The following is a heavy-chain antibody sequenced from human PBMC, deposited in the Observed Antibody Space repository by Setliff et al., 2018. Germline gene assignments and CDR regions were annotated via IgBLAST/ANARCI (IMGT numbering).Heavy chain of an antibody. D-gene: IGHD5-18*01. CDR2: IYYSGST. CDR3: ARETTAWGYVDTAMVTFIDQ. V-gene: IGHV4-59*01. Sequence: KPSETLSLTCTVSGGSISSYYWSWIRQPPGKGLEWIGYIYYSGSTNYNPSLKSRVTISVDTSKNQFSLKLSSVTAADTAVYYCARETTAWGYVDTAMVTFIDQWGQGTLVTVSS. CDR1: GGSISSYY. J-gene: IGHJ4*02.